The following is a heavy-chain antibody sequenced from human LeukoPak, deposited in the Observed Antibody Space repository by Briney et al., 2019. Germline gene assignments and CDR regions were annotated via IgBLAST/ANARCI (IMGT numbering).Heavy chain of an antibody. V-gene: IGHV3-23*01. J-gene: IGHJ4*02. Sequence: GGSLRLSCAASGFSFSSFAMSWVRQAPGKGLEWVSVISGLGDSANYAESVKGRFTISRDNSKNTVYLLMNSLRGEDTAVYYCAKGPAKYSGYDYFEYWGQGTLVTVSS. D-gene: IGHD5-12*01. CDR3: AKGPAKYSGYDYFEY. CDR1: GFSFSSFA. CDR2: ISGLGDSA.